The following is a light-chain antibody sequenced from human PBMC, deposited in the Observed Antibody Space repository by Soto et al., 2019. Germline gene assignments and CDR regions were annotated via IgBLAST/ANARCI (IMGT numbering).Light chain of an antibody. CDR2: WAS. CDR1: QSVLYSSNNKNY. V-gene: IGKV4-1*01. J-gene: IGKJ1*01. CDR3: QQYYSTPRT. Sequence: DIVMTQSPDSLAVSLGERATINCKSSQSVLYSSNNKNYLAWYQQKPGQPPKLLIYWASTRESGVPDRFSGSGSGTDFTLTISSRLAEYVAVYYCQQYYSTPRTVGQGTKVELK.